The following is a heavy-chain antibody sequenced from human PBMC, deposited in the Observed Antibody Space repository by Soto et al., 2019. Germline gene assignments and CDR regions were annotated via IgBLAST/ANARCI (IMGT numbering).Heavy chain of an antibody. D-gene: IGHD3-16*01. V-gene: IGHV4-4*02. CDR2: INHSGLT. CDR1: GASISSKNW. J-gene: IGHJ6*02. CDR3: EREGEYTNSYGYYYLMDV. Sequence: PSETLSLTCGVSGASISSKNWWNWVRQSPGKGLEWIGEINHSGLTIYNPSLYGRVTISVDKSKNQFALKLTSVTAADSAVYYCEREGEYTNSYGYYYLMDVWGQGTTVTVSS.